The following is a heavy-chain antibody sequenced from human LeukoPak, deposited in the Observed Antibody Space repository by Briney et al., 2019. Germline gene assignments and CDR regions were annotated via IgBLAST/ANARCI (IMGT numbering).Heavy chain of an antibody. Sequence: NSSETLSLTCTVSGASISSGDYYWGWIRQSPGKGLEWIGTIYYSGSTNYNPSLKSRVTISVDTSENQFSLRLSSVTATDTAVYYCVRRGQRLNPGLYYFDHWGQGTLVTVSS. J-gene: IGHJ4*02. CDR1: GASISSGDYY. CDR2: IYYSGST. CDR3: VRRGQRLNPGLYYFDH. V-gene: IGHV4-39*01. D-gene: IGHD6-25*01.